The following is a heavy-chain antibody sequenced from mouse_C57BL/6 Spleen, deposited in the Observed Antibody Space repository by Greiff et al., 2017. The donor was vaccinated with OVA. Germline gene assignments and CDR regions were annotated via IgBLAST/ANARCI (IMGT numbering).Heavy chain of an antibody. J-gene: IGHJ3*01. Sequence: QVQLQQPGAELVKPGASVKMSCKASGYTFTSYWITWVTQRPGQGLEWIGDIYPGSGSTHYNEKFKSKATLTVDTSSSTAYMQLSSLTSEDSAVYYCARYYGSSYGFAYWGQGTLVTVSA. D-gene: IGHD1-1*01. CDR1: GYTFTSYW. V-gene: IGHV1-55*01. CDR3: ARYYGSSYGFAY. CDR2: IYPGSGST.